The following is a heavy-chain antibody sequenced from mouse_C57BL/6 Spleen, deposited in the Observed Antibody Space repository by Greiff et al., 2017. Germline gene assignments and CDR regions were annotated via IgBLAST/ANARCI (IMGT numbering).Heavy chain of an antibody. V-gene: IGHV1-81*01. CDR2: IYPRSGNT. J-gene: IGHJ1*03. CDR1: GYTFTSYG. Sequence: VQLQQSGAELARPGASVTLSCKASGYTFTSYGISWVKQRTGQGLEWIGEIYPRSGNTYYNEKFKGKATLTADKSSSTAYMELRSLTSEDSAVYFCARSNGNHWYFDVWGKGTTVTVSS. CDR3: ARSNGNHWYFDV. D-gene: IGHD2-1*01.